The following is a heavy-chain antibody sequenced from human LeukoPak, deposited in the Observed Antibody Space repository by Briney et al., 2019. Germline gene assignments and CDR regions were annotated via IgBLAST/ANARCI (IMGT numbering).Heavy chain of an antibody. CDR3: ARGNRLVIGSEEIDI. Sequence: ASVKVSCKAAGGTFSSYAISWVRQAPGQGREWMGRIIPIFGTANYAQKFQGRVTITTDEPTSTAYMELTSMRSEDTAVYYCARGNRLVIGSEEIDIWGQGTMVTVSS. CDR1: GGTFSSYA. V-gene: IGHV1-69*05. J-gene: IGHJ3*02. D-gene: IGHD3-10*01. CDR2: IIPIFGTA.